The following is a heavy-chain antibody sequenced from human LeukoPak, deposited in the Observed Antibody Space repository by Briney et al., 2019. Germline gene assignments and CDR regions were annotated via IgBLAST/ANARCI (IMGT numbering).Heavy chain of an antibody. CDR3: ARGRTTTDY. Sequence: ASVKVSCKTSGYTFSEFFMHWVRQAPGQGREWMGRINPKSGGTNFAQKFQGRVTVTRDTTNSVVYMELTSLTSDDTAVYSCARGRTTTDYWSQGTLVTVSS. J-gene: IGHJ4*02. D-gene: IGHD1-1*01. CDR2: INPKSGGT. CDR1: GYTFSEFF. V-gene: IGHV1-2*06.